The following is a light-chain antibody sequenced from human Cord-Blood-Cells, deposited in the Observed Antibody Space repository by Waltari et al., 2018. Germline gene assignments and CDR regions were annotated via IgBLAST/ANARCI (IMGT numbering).Light chain of an antibody. CDR1: SSDVGGYNY. J-gene: IGLJ3*02. V-gene: IGLV2-14*01. CDR2: EVS. Sequence: QSALTQPASVSGSPGQSITIPCTGTSSDVGGYNYVSWYQQHPGKAPKLMIYEVSKRPSVVSNRFSGPKSGNTASLTISGLQAEGEADYYCSSYTSSSTWVFGGGTKLTVL. CDR3: SSYTSSSTWV.